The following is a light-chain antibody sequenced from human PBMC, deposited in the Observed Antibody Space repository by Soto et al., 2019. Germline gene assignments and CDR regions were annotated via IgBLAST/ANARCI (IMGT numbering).Light chain of an antibody. CDR3: QQRSDWPIT. V-gene: IGKV3D-20*02. J-gene: IGKJ5*01. CDR1: QSLTNSF. Sequence: EFVLTQSPGTLSLSPGERATLSCRASQSLTNSFIAWYQQRPGQAPRLLIYDTSSRASGIPDRFSGSGSGTDFTLTISRLETEDFAVYYCQQRSDWPITFGQGTRLEIK. CDR2: DTS.